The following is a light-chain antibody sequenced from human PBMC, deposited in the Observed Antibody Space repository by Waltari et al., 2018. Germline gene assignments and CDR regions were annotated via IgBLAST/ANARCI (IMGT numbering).Light chain of an antibody. J-gene: IGLJ1*01. CDR3: SSYTSSITYV. CDR2: DVS. Sequence: QSALTQPASVPGSPGQSITLSCTGTSSDVGAYNYVSSYQQHPGKAPKLMIYDVSNRPSGVSNRFSGSKSGNTASLTISGLQAEDEADYYCSSYTSSITYVFGTGTEVTVL. CDR1: SSDVGAYNY. V-gene: IGLV2-14*03.